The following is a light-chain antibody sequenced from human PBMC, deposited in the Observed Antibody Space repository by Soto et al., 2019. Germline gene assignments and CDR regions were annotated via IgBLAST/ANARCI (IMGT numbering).Light chain of an antibody. CDR1: SSDIGAYNY. CDR3: CSYASNNRVV. Sequence: QSALTQPASVSGSPGQSITISCTGTSSDIGAYNYVSWYQHHPGKAPKLMIYEVSNRPSGVSSRFSGSKSGNTASLTISGLQAEDESDYYCCSYASNNRVVFGTGTKLTVL. J-gene: IGLJ1*01. CDR2: EVS. V-gene: IGLV2-14*01.